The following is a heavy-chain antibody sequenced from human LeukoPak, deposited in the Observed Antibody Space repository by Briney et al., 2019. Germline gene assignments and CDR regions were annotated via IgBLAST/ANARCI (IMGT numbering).Heavy chain of an antibody. CDR2: ISSNGGST. V-gene: IGHV3-64*01. D-gene: IGHD1-26*01. CDR3: ARAPLISGDYYYYYMDV. CDR1: GFTFSSYA. Sequence: PGGPLRLSCAASGFTFSSYAMHWVRQAPGKGLEYVSAISSNGGSTYYANSVKGRFTISRDNSKNTLYLQMGSLRAEDMAVYYCARAPLISGDYYYYYMDVWGKGTTVTVSS. J-gene: IGHJ6*03.